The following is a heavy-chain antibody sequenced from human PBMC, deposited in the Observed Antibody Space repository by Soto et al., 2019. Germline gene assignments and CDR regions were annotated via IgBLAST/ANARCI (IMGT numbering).Heavy chain of an antibody. D-gene: IGHD2-15*01. Sequence: QVQLVQSGAEVREPGSSVKVSCKASGDSFSNFAISWVRQAPGQGLEWMGGITPVFGRQNYAQNFKGRVSITADESTGTAFMGLTSLRSEDTAVYYCATKSCRGGSCYSWRFDNWGQGTLITVSS. CDR3: ATKSCRGGSCYSWRFDN. J-gene: IGHJ5*02. V-gene: IGHV1-69*01. CDR2: ITPVFGRQ. CDR1: GDSFSNFA.